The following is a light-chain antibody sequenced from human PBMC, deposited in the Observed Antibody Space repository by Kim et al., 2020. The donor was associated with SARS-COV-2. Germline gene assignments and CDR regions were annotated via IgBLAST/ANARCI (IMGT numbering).Light chain of an antibody. CDR1: QDIRKN. CDR3: QHYDHGLST. Sequence: DIQMTQSPSSLSASVGDRVTITCRASQDIRKNLNWYQQKVGKAPKLLIYDTSNLEAGVPARFSGSGSGTDFTLSISSLQPEDFATYYCQHYDHGLSTFGQGTRVEIK. V-gene: IGKV1-33*01. J-gene: IGKJ5*01. CDR2: DTS.